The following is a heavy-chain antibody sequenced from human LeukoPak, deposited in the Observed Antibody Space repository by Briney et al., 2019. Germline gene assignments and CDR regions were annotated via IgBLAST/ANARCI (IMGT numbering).Heavy chain of an antibody. CDR2: ISSSGTTI. J-gene: IGHJ4*02. CDR1: GFTFSNYE. Sequence: GGSLRLSCAASGFTFSNYEMNWVRQAPGKGLEWVSYISSSGTTIYYADSVKGRFTISRDYAKKSLYLQMDSLRAEDTAVYYCARVPYLSFGEAYFDYWGQGTLVTVSS. V-gene: IGHV3-48*03. D-gene: IGHD3-10*01. CDR3: ARVPYLSFGEAYFDY.